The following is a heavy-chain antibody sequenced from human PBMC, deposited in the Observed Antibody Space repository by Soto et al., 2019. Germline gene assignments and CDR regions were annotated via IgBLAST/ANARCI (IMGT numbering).Heavy chain of an antibody. CDR2: INHSGST. V-gene: IGHV4-34*01. Sequence: SETLSLTCAVYGGSFSGYYWTWIRQPPGTGLEWIGEINHSGSTNYNPSLKSRVTISVDTSKNQFSLKLTSVTAADTAVYYCARQVVDGTVAGTGSFDSWGQGTLVT. J-gene: IGHJ4*02. D-gene: IGHD6-19*01. CDR1: GGSFSGYY. CDR3: ARQVVDGTVAGTGSFDS.